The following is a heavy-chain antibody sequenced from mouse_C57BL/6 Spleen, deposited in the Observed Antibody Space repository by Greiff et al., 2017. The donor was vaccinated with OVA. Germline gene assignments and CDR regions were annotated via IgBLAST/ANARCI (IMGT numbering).Heavy chain of an antibody. CDR3: TGYYGSSYVWYFDV. CDR1: GFTFSDAW. V-gene: IGHV6-6*01. Sequence: EVKLVESGGGLVQPGGSMKLSCAASGFTFSDAWMDWVRQSPEKGLEWVAEIRNKANNHATYYAESVKGRFTISRDDSKSSVYLQMNSLRAEDTGIYYWTGYYGSSYVWYFDVWGTGTTVTVSS. CDR2: IRNKANNHAT. J-gene: IGHJ1*03. D-gene: IGHD1-1*01.